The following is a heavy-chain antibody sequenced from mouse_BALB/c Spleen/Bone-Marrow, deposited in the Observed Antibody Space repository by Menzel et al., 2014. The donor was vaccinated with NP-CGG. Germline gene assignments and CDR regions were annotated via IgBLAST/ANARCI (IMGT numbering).Heavy chain of an antibody. V-gene: IGHV7-3*02. CDR3: ARDENVGIYWHFDV. CDR1: GFTFTDYY. Sequence: EVQRVESGGGSVQPGGSLRLSCATSGFTFTDYYMSWVRQPPGKALEWLGFIRNKAKGYTTDYSASVKGRFTISRDNSQRILYLQMNTLRAEDSATYYCARDENVGIYWHFDVWGAGTTVIVSS. J-gene: IGHJ1*01. CDR2: IRNKAKGYTT.